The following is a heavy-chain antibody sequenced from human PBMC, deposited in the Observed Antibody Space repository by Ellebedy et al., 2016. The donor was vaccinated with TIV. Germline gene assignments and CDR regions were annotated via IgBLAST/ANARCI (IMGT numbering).Heavy chain of an antibody. CDR1: GCSVSSTRYH. CDR2: VFYSGRP. J-gene: IGHJ3*02. D-gene: IGHD1-7*01. V-gene: IGHV4-39*01. Sequence: MPSETLSLTCSASGCSVSSTRYHWACTRQPPGKGPEYLGRVFYSGRPYYNPSFKSRLAISVHTSKNQFSLKLSYVTAEYTAVYYWARRNYPSAFDIWGRGAMVSVSS. CDR3: ARRNYPSAFDI.